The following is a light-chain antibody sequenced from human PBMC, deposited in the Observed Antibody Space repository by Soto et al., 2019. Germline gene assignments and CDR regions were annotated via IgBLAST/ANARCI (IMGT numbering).Light chain of an antibody. V-gene: IGKV1-39*01. CDR1: QSISSH. CDR3: QHGHSGPLA. J-gene: IGKJ4*01. CDR2: AAS. Sequence: DIQMTQSPSSLSASVGDRVTITCRASQSISSHLNWYQQKPGKAPKLLICAASTLLSAVPSRFSASGSATNFTLTISSLQPEDFATYSCQHGHSGPLAFGGGTKVEIK.